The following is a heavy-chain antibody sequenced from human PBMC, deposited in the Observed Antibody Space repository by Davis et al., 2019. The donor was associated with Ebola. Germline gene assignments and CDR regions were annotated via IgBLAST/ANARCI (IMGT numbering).Heavy chain of an antibody. CDR2: INTNTGNP. D-gene: IGHD6-19*01. CDR3: AIGGTVAGDYFDY. J-gene: IGHJ4*02. V-gene: IGHV7-4-1*02. CDR1: GYTFTSYA. Sequence: ASVKVSCKASGYTFTSYAMNWVRQAPGQGLEWMGWINTNTGNPTYAQGFTGRFVFSLDTSVSTAYLHISSLQAEDTAVYYCAIGGTVAGDYFDYWGQGTLVTVSS.